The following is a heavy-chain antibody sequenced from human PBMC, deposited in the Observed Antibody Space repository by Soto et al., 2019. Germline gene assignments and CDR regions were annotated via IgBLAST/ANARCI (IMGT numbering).Heavy chain of an antibody. CDR3: ARASQLVRNYFDY. CDR2: IYYSGST. D-gene: IGHD6-6*01. CDR1: VGSISSYY. Sequence: SETLALTCTFSVGSISSYYWSWIRQPPGKGLEWIGYIYYSGSTNYNPSLKSRVTISVDTSKNQFSLKLSSVTAADTAVYYCARASQLVRNYFDYWGQGTLVTVSS. J-gene: IGHJ4*02. V-gene: IGHV4-59*01.